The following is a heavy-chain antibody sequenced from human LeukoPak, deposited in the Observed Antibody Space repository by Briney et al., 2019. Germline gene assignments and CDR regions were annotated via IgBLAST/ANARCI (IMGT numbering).Heavy chain of an antibody. V-gene: IGHV1-69*05. CDR3: ARALRGYSGFHYYYYYMDV. Sequence: ASVNVSYKASGGTFSSYAISWVRQAPGQGLEWMGGIIPIFGTANYAQKFQGRVTITTDESTSTAYMELSSLRSEDTAVYYCARALRGYSGFHYYYYYMDVWGKGTTVTVSS. D-gene: IGHD5-12*01. CDR1: GGTFSSYA. J-gene: IGHJ6*03. CDR2: IIPIFGTA.